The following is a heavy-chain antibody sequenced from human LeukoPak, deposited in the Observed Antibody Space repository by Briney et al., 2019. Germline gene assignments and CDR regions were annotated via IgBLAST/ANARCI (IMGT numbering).Heavy chain of an antibody. V-gene: IGHV4-34*01. CDR1: GGSFSGYY. CDR2: INHSGST. CDR3: ARGGDTAMLYFDY. D-gene: IGHD5-18*01. J-gene: IGHJ4*02. Sequence: SETLSLTCAVYGGSFSGYYWSWIRQPPGKGLEWIGEINHSGSTNYNPSLKSRVTISVDTSKNQFSLKLSSVTAADTAVYYCARGGDTAMLYFDYWGQGTLVTVSS.